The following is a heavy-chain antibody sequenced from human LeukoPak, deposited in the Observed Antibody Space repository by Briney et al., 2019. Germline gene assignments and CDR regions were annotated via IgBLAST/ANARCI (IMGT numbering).Heavy chain of an antibody. CDR2: ISSSSSYI. CDR1: GFTFSSYS. D-gene: IGHD2-8*01. J-gene: IGHJ4*02. V-gene: IGHV3-21*01. Sequence: GGSLRLSCAASGFTFSSYSMNWVRQAPGKGLEWVSSISSSSSYIYYADSVKGRFTISRDNAKNSLYLQMNSLRAEDTAVYYCARGGMAYAVRKLDYWGQGTLVSVSS. CDR3: ARGGMAYAVRKLDY.